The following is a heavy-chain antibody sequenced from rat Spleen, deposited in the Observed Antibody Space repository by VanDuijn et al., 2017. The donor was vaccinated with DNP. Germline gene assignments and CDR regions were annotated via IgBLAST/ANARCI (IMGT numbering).Heavy chain of an antibody. J-gene: IGHJ4*01. D-gene: IGHD1-4*01. CDR3: ARWPGYNPPYAMDA. Sequence: EVQLVESGGDLVQPGRSLKLSCVASGFTFDNYWMTWIRQVPGKGLEWVASITSSGGYTYSPESVKGRFTISRDNAKNTLYLQMNSLRSEDTATYYCARWPGYNPPYAMDAWGQGTSVTVSS. CDR1: GFTFDNYW. V-gene: IGHV5-31*01. CDR2: ITSSGGYT.